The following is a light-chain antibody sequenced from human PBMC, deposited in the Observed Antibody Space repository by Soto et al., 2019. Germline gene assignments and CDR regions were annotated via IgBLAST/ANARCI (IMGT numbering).Light chain of an antibody. V-gene: IGKV3-11*01. CDR3: QQHSNLTPT. Sequence: EIVLTQSPATLSLSPGERATLSCRASQSVSSYLAWYQQKPGQAPRVLIYDASNRDTGIPARFSGSGSGTEFTLTISSLEPEDFAVYYCQQHSNLTPTFGQGTRLEIK. CDR1: QSVSSY. CDR2: DAS. J-gene: IGKJ5*01.